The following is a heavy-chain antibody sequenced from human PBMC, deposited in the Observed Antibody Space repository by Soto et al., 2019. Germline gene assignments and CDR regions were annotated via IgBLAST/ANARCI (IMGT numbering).Heavy chain of an antibody. CDR2: ISPVFDNA. CDR3: ARLRWDWGDAFDL. CDR1: GGSFGSSA. V-gene: IGHV1-69*01. Sequence: QVQLVQSGADVKKPGSSVKVSCKTSGGSFGSSAISWVRQAPAQGLEWIGEISPVFDNANNAQNFQGRLTITGDQLTGTVFLAVGSLLSDEPAVYFCARLRWDWGDAFDLWGIGTFVTVSS. J-gene: IGHJ3*01. D-gene: IGHD1-26*01.